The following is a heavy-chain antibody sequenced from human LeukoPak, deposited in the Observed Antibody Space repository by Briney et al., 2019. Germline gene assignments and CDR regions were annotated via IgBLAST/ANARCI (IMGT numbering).Heavy chain of an antibody. CDR2: IKSKTDGGTT. V-gene: IGHV3-15*01. CDR1: GFTFSNAW. D-gene: IGHD3-22*01. J-gene: IGHJ3*02. Sequence: GGSLRLSCAASGFTFSNAWMSWVRQAPGKGLEWVGRIKSKTDGGTTDYAAPVKGRFTISRDDSKNTLYLQMNSLKTEDTAVYYCTTDPQAHYYDSSGVFAPRLADDAFDIWGQGTMVTVSS. CDR3: TTDPQAHYYDSSGVFAPRLADDAFDI.